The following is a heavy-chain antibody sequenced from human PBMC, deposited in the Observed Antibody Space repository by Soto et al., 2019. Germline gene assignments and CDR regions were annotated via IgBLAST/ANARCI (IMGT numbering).Heavy chain of an antibody. J-gene: IGHJ6*02. CDR3: ATSRLRSDYYYYYGMDV. CDR2: TTPFNGNT. Sequence: SVKVSCKASGYTFTYRYLHWVRQAPGQALEWMGWTTPFNGNTNYAQKFQDRVTITRDRSMSTAYMELSSLRSEDTAMYYCATSRLRSDYYYYYGMDVWGQGTMVTVSS. V-gene: IGHV1-45*02. D-gene: IGHD4-17*01. CDR1: GYTFTYRY.